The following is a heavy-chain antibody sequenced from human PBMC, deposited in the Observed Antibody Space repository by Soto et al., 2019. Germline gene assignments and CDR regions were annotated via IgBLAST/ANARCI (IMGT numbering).Heavy chain of an antibody. V-gene: IGHV3-30*18. Sequence: PWWSLRLSCSASVSTFSHYGMHWCRQAPGKGLEWVAVISYDGSNKYYADSVKGRFTISRDDSKNTLYLQMNSLRTEDTALYYCAKDSPVADYWGQGTLVTVSS. CDR3: AKDSPVADY. J-gene: IGHJ4*02. CDR2: ISYDGSNK. D-gene: IGHD6-19*01. CDR1: VSTFSHYG.